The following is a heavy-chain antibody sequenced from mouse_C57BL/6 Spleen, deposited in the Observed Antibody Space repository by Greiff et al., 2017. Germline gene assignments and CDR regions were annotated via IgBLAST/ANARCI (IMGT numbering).Heavy chain of an antibody. J-gene: IGHJ1*03. Sequence: VQLQQSGPELVQPGASVKLSCTASGYTFTSYDLNWVKQRPGQGLEWIGWIYPRDGSTKYNEKFKGKATLPVDTSSSTSYMELHSLTSEDSAVYFCASSYYGYFDVWGTVTTVTVSS. CDR3: ASSYYGYFDV. CDR1: GYTFTSYD. V-gene: IGHV1-85*01. CDR2: IYPRDGST.